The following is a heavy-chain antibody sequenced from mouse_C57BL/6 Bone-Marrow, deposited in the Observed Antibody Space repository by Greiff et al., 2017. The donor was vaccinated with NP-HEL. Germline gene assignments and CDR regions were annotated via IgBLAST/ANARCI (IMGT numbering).Heavy chain of an antibody. CDR2: ISSGGSYT. V-gene: IGHV5-6*01. CDR1: GFTFSSYG. CDR3: ARHYYSNYFDY. D-gene: IGHD2-5*01. Sequence: EVQRVESGGDLVKPGGSLKLSCAASGFTFSSYGMSWVRQTPDKRLEWVATISSGGSYTYYPDSVKGRFTISRDNDKNTLYLQMSSLKSEDTAMYYCARHYYSNYFDYWGQGTTLTVSS. J-gene: IGHJ2*01.